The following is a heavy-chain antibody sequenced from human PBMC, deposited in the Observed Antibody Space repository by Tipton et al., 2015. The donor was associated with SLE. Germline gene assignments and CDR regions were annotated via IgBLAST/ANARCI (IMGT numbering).Heavy chain of an antibody. CDR2: IYHSGST. J-gene: IGHJ6*02. Sequence: TLSLTCAVYGGSFSGYYWSWIRQPPGKGLEWIGSIYHSGSTYYNPSLKSRVTISVDTSKNQFSLKLSSVTAADTAVYYCAREGAVAGYYGMDVWGQGTTVTVSS. D-gene: IGHD6-19*01. CDR1: GGSFSGYY. V-gene: IGHV4-34*01. CDR3: AREGAVAGYYGMDV.